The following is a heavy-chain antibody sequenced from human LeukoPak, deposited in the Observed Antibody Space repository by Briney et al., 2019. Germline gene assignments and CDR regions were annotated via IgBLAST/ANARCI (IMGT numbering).Heavy chain of an antibody. CDR3: ARGRRYGISSGVFDY. CDR1: GGPFSGYY. J-gene: IGHJ4*02. Sequence: SETLSLTCAVYGGPFSGYYWSWIRQPPGKGLEWIGEINHSGSTNYNPSLKSRVTISVDTSKNQFSLKLSSVTAADTAVYYCARGRRYGISSGVFDYWGQGTLVTVSS. CDR2: INHSGST. D-gene: IGHD2-15*01. V-gene: IGHV4-34*01.